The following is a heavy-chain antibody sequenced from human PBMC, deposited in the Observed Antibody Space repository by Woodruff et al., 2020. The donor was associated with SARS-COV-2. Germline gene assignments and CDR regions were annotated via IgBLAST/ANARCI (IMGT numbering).Heavy chain of an antibody. CDR2: IIPIFGTA. CDR3: ARDGDTMVRGVWGYDAF. J-gene: IGHJ3*01. D-gene: IGHD3-10*01. Sequence: APGQGLEWMGGIIPIFGTANYAQKFQGRVTITADESTSTAYMELSSLRSEDTAVYYCARDGDTMVRGVWGYDAF. V-gene: IGHV1-69*01.